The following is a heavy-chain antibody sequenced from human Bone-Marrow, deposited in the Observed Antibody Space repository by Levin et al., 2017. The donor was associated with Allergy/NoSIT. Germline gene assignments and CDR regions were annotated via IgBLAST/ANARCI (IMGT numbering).Heavy chain of an antibody. CDR2: IHPGDSDT. CDR1: GYSFTTFW. J-gene: IGHJ3*01. D-gene: IGHD5-18*01. Sequence: RGESLKISCKASGYSFTTFWIGWVRQVPGEGLEWMGLIHPGDSDTKNGPSFEGQVTMSVDKSINTAYLNWKSLKASDTGIYYCARVRDYSSGDNVYDVWGQGTVVTVSS. CDR3: ARVRDYSSGDNVYDV. V-gene: IGHV5-51*01.